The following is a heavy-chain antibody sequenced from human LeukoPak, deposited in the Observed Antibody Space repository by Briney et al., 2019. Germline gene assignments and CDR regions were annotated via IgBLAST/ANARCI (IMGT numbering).Heavy chain of an antibody. D-gene: IGHD3-10*01. CDR3: ARDYYYGSGSDLSPRTPFDP. J-gene: IGHJ5*02. Sequence: ASVTVSCKASGYTFTGYYMHWVRQAPGQGLEWMGWINPNSGGTNYAQKFQGRVTMTRGTSISTAYMELSRLRSDDTAVYYCARDYYYGSGSDLSPRTPFDPWGQGTLVTVSS. CDR1: GYTFTGYY. CDR2: INPNSGGT. V-gene: IGHV1-2*02.